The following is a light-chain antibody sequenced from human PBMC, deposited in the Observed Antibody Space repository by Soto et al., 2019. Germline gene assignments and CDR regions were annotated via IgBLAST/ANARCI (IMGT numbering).Light chain of an antibody. CDR3: QSHDISIHNYV. Sequence: QSVLTQPPSVSGAPGQRVSISCTGSTSNIGAPYDVHWYQHLPGAAPKPLIYGDNNRPSGVPDRFSGSKSGTSASLAITSLQAEDEADYYCQSHDISIHNYVFGDGTKVTVL. CDR1: TSNIGAPYD. CDR2: GDN. J-gene: IGLJ1*01. V-gene: IGLV1-40*01.